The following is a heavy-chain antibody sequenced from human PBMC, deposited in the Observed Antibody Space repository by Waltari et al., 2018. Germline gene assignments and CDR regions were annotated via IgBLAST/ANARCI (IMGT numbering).Heavy chain of an antibody. D-gene: IGHD3-10*01. Sequence: QVQLQESGPGLVKPSETLSLTCTVSGGSISSYYWSWIRQPAGKGLEWIGRIYTSGSTNYNPSLKSRVTMSVDTSKNQFSLKLSSVTAADTAVYYCARGGFGWDFSGTNYYGMDVWGQGTTVTVSS. V-gene: IGHV4-4*07. CDR1: GGSISSYY. J-gene: IGHJ6*02. CDR3: ARGGFGWDFSGTNYYGMDV. CDR2: IYTSGST.